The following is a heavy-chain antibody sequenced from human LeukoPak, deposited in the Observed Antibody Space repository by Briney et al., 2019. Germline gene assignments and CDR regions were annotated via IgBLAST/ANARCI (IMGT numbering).Heavy chain of an antibody. CDR1: GYTFTSYY. CDR3: AKELNSYGYAFDV. J-gene: IGHJ3*01. CDR2: INPSGDPT. V-gene: IGHV1-46*01. D-gene: IGHD5-18*01. Sequence: GASVKVSCRASGYTFTSYYMHWVRQAPGQGLEWVGIINPSGDPTTYAQKFQGRVTMTRDMSTSTVYMELNSLRSEDTAVYYCAKELNSYGYAFDVWGQGTMVTVSS.